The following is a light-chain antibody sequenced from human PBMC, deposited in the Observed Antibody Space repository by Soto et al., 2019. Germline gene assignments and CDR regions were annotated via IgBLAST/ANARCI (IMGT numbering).Light chain of an antibody. Sequence: EIVMTQSPATLSVSPGERATLSCRASQSVSSNLVWYQQKPGQAPRLLIYGASTGATGVPARFSGSGSGTEFTLTISSLQSEDVAVYYCQQYSNWLRTFGQGTKVDIK. CDR3: QQYSNWLRT. CDR1: QSVSSN. J-gene: IGKJ1*01. V-gene: IGKV3-15*01. CDR2: GAS.